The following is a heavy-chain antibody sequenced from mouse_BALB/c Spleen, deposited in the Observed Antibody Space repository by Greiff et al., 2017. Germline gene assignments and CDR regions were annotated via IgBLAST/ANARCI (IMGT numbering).Heavy chain of an antibody. CDR1: GYAFSSYW. D-gene: IGHD1-1*01. CDR2: INPSSGYT. V-gene: IGHV1S26*01. CDR3: ARTTTVVEWYFDV. J-gene: IGHJ1*01. Sequence: QVQLKESGAELVRPGSSVKISCKASGYAFSSYWMNWVKQRPGQGLEWIGYINPSSGYTNYNQKFKDKATLTADKSSSTAYMQLSSLTSEDSAVYYCARTTTVVEWYFDVWGAGTTVTVSS.